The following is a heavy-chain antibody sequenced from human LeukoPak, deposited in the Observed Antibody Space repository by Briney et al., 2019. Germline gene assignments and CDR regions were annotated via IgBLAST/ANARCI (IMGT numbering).Heavy chain of an antibody. J-gene: IGHJ4*02. D-gene: IGHD3-10*01. CDR1: GFTFMSYA. CDR3: VRDRRFLWFGDPCEIDL. CDR2: IAYNGNNS. Sequence: PGGSPRLSCAASGFTFMSYAMHWVRQTPDKGLERVAIIAYNGNNSSYSDSAKGRFVISRDNSKNTLYLQMNNLRIQDTAVYFCVRDRRFLWFGDPCEIDLWGQGILVTVSS. V-gene: IGHV3-30*09.